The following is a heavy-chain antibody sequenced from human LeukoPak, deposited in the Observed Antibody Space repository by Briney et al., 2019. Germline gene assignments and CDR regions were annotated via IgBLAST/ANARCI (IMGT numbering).Heavy chain of an antibody. CDR2: ISGSGGST. Sequence: GGSLRLSCAASGFTFSSYAMSWVRQAPGKGLEWVSAISGSGGSTYYADSVKGRFTISRDNSKNMLYLQMNSLRAEDTAVYYCAKDSPYYYGSGSNPGWFDPWGQGTLVTVSS. CDR1: GFTFSSYA. V-gene: IGHV3-23*01. CDR3: AKDSPYYYGSGSNPGWFDP. J-gene: IGHJ5*02. D-gene: IGHD3-10*01.